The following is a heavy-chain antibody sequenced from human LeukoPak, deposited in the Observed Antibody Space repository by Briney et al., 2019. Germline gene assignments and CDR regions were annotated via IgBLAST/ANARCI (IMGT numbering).Heavy chain of an antibody. Sequence: ASVKVSCKASGYTFTSYYMHWVRQAPGQGLEWMGIINPSGGSTSYAQKFQGRVTMTRDMSTSTVYMELSSLRSEDTAVYYCAREFGYDFWSGPQYYFDYWGQGTLVTVSS. D-gene: IGHD3-3*01. CDR1: GYTFTSYY. J-gene: IGHJ4*02. CDR3: AREFGYDFWSGPQYYFDY. V-gene: IGHV1-46*01. CDR2: INPSGGST.